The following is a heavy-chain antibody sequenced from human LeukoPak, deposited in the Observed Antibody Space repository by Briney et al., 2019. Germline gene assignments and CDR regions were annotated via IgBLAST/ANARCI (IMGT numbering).Heavy chain of an antibody. V-gene: IGHV4-30-4*08. CDR2: IYYCGST. CDR3: ARELSVVVPAATFDYFDY. J-gene: IGHJ4*02. Sequence: PSETLSLTCTVSGGSISSGDYYWSWIRQPPGKGLEWIGYIYYCGSTYYNPSLKSRVTISVDTSKNQFSLKLSSVTAADTAVYYCARELSVVVPAATFDYFDYWGQGTLVTVSS. D-gene: IGHD2-2*01. CDR1: GGSISSGDYY.